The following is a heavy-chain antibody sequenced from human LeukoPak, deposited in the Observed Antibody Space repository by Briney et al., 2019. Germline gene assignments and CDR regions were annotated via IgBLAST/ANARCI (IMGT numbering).Heavy chain of an antibody. CDR1: GFTFTSSA. J-gene: IGHJ4*02. CDR2: IVVGSGNT. CDR3: AAGYCYDSSGYFTPLW. D-gene: IGHD3-22*01. V-gene: IGHV1-58*02. Sequence: SVKVSCKASGFTFTSSAMQWVRQARGQRLEWIGWIVVGSGNTNYAQKFQERVTITRDMSTSTAYMELSSLRSEDTAVYYCAAGYCYDSSGYFTPLWWGQGTLVTVPS.